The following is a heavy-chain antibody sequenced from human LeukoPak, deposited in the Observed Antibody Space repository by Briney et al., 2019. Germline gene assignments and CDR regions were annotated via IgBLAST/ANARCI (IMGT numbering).Heavy chain of an antibody. V-gene: IGHV3-30*02. CDR2: IRYDGSNK. J-gene: IGHJ6*03. CDR3: ARSYSSTPQYYYYYYMDV. Sequence: GGSLRLSCAASGFPFSSYGMHWGRQAPGKGLAGVAFIRYDGSNKYYADSVKGRFTISRDNSKNTLYLQMNSLRAEDTAVYYCARSYSSTPQYYYYYYMDVWGKGTTVTVSS. CDR1: GFPFSSYG. D-gene: IGHD6-13*01.